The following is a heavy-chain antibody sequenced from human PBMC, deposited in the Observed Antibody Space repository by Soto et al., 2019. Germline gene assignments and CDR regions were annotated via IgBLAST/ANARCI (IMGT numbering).Heavy chain of an antibody. Sequence: EVQLLESGGGLVQPGGSLRLSCAASGFTFSSYAMSWVRQAPGKGLEWVSAISGSGGSTYNADSVKGRFTISRDNSKNTLDLQMNSLRAEDTAVYYCASQIMSTSGGLIARDYWGQGTLVTVSS. CDR1: GFTFSSYA. V-gene: IGHV3-23*01. D-gene: IGHD3-16*02. CDR2: ISGSGGST. CDR3: ASQIMSTSGGLIARDY. J-gene: IGHJ4*02.